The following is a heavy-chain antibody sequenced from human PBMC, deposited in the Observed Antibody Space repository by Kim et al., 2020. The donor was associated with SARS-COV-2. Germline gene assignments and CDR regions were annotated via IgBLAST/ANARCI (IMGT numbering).Heavy chain of an antibody. V-gene: IGHV4-59*08. D-gene: IGHD2-15*01. CDR3: PRQGQVAAYVDY. J-gene: IGHJ4*02. Sequence: SETLSLTCTVSGCSISSYYWSWIRQPPGKGLEWIGYLYYSGITNYNPSLKSQVTITVDTSKNQFSLKLSSLTSADTAVYYCPRQGQVAAYVDYWGQGTLVTVSS. CDR1: GCSISSYY. CDR2: LYYSGIT.